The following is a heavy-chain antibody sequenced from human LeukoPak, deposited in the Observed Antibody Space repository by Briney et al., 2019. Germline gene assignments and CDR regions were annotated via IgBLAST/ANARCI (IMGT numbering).Heavy chain of an antibody. V-gene: IGHV3-30*18. D-gene: IGHD1-1*01. J-gene: IGHJ4*02. Sequence: PGRSLRLSCAASGFTFSSYGMHWVRQAPGKGLEWVAVISYDGSNKYYADSVKGRFTISRDNSKNTLYLQMNSLRAEDTAVYYCAKDWNLFDYWGQGTLVTVSS. CDR3: AKDWNLFDY. CDR1: GFTFSSYG. CDR2: ISYDGSNK.